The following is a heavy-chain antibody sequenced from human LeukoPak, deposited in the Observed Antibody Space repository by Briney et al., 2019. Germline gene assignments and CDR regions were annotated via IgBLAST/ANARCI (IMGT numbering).Heavy chain of an antibody. CDR3: ARQHYYDGSGYSHFDY. CDR2: ISSSSSTI. Sequence: GGSLRLSCAASGFTFSSYSMNWVRQAPGKGLEWVSYISSSSSTIYYADSVKGRFTISRDNAKNSLYLQMNSLRAEDTAVYYCARQHYYDGSGYSHFDYWGQGTLVTVSS. J-gene: IGHJ4*02. CDR1: GFTFSSYS. D-gene: IGHD3-22*01. V-gene: IGHV3-48*01.